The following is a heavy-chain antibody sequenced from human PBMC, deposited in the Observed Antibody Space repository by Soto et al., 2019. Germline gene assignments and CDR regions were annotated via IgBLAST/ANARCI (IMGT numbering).Heavy chain of an antibody. J-gene: IGHJ4*02. Sequence: ASVKVSCKASGYTFTGYYMHWVRQAPGQGLEWMGWINPNSGGTNYAQKFQGRVTMTRDTSISTAYMELSRLRSDDTAVYYCARVRFEYSSSSENYYFDYWGQGTLVTVSS. CDR1: GYTFTGYY. CDR3: ARVRFEYSSSSENYYFDY. D-gene: IGHD6-6*01. CDR2: INPNSGGT. V-gene: IGHV1-2*02.